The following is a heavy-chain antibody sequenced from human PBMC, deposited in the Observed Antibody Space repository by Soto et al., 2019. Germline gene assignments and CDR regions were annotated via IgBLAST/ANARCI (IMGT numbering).Heavy chain of an antibody. D-gene: IGHD1-26*01. Sequence: QVQLVQSGAEVKKPGSSVNVSCKASGGTFSTYAISWVRQAPGQGLEWMGGIIPLFGTANYAQKFQGRVTITADESTSTAYMELSSLRSEDTAVYYCAADVGASARTFDYWGQGALFTVSS. CDR1: GGTFSTYA. CDR3: AADVGASARTFDY. CDR2: IIPLFGTA. V-gene: IGHV1-69*01. J-gene: IGHJ4*02.